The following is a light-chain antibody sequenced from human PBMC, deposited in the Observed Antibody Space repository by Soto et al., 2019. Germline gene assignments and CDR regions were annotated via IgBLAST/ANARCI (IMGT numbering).Light chain of an antibody. CDR1: QSISSW. CDR3: QQYNRYSPT. Sequence: DIQMTQSPSTLSASVGDRVTITCRASQSISSWLAWYQQKPGKAPKLLIYDASSLESGVPSRFSGSGSGTEFTLTINSLQPDDFATYYLQQYNRYSPTFGPGNKVEIK. CDR2: DAS. J-gene: IGKJ1*01. V-gene: IGKV1-5*01.